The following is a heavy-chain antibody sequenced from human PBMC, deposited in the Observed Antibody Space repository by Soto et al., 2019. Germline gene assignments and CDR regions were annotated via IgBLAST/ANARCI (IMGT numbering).Heavy chain of an antibody. J-gene: IGHJ4*02. CDR1: GFTFSSYS. V-gene: IGHV3-48*01. Sequence: EVQLVESGGGLVQPGGSLRLSCTASGFTFSSYSMNWVRQAPGKGLEWVSYITSSSSPIYYADSVKGRFTISRDNAKNSLSLQMNSLRTEDTAFYYCAISSSGWAYFFDYWGQGNRVTVSS. CDR2: ITSSSSPI. CDR3: AISSSGWAYFFDY. D-gene: IGHD6-19*01.